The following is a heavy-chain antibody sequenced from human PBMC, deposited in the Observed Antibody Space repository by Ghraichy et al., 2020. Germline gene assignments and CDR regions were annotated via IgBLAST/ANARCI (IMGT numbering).Heavy chain of an antibody. Sequence: ASVKVSCKASGYTFTGYYMHWVRQAPGQGLEWMGWINPNSGGTNYAQKFQGRVTMTRDTSISTAYMELSRLRSDDTAVYYCATLIREQQLVPHWYFDLWGRGTLVTVSS. V-gene: IGHV1-2*02. CDR3: ATLIREQQLVPHWYFDL. D-gene: IGHD6-13*01. CDR2: INPNSGGT. J-gene: IGHJ2*01. CDR1: GYTFTGYY.